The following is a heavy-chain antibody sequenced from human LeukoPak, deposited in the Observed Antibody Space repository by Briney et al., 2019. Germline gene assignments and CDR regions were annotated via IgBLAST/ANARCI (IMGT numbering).Heavy chain of an antibody. D-gene: IGHD6-13*01. CDR3: TRLAIAAAQDY. V-gene: IGHV3-49*03. CDR2: IRSKTYGGTT. CDR1: GFTFGDYV. Sequence: GGSLRLSCRASGFTFGDYVLSWFRQAPERGLEWVGFIRSKTYGGTTEYAASVRGRFTISRDDSKSIAYLQMNSLQTDDTAVYYCTRLAIAAAQDYWGQGTLVTVSS. J-gene: IGHJ4*02.